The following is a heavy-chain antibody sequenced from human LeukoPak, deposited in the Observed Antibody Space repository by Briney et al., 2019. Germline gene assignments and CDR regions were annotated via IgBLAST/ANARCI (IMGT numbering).Heavy chain of an antibody. Sequence: SETLSLTCTVSGGSISSYYWSWIRQPPGKGLEWIGYIYYSGSTNYNPSLKSRATISVDTSKNQFSLKLTSVTAADTAVYYCARGVPEYYDFWSGYFYYFDYWGQGTLVTVSS. D-gene: IGHD3-3*01. V-gene: IGHV4-59*01. CDR1: GGSISSYY. J-gene: IGHJ4*02. CDR2: IYYSGST. CDR3: ARGVPEYYDFWSGYFYYFDY.